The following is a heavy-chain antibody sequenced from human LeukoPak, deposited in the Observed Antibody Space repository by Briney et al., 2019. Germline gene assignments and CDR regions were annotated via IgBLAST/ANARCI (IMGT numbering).Heavy chain of an antibody. CDR2: INPYTGNP. CDR1: GGTFSSYA. D-gene: IGHD5-12*01. CDR3: ARVDRYVYYSMDV. V-gene: IGHV7-4-1*02. Sequence: ASVKVSCKASGGTFSSYAISWVRQAPGHGLEWMGWINPYTGNPTYAQGFTGRFVFSFDTSVSTAYLQISSLKTEDTAVYYCARVDRYVYYSMDVWGTGTTVTVS. J-gene: IGHJ6*03.